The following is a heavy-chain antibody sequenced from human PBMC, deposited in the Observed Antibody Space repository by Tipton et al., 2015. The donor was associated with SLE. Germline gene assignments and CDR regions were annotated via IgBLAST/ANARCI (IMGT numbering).Heavy chain of an antibody. CDR1: GFTFSSYG. J-gene: IGHJ5*02. CDR2: RWYDGSNK. CDR3: STVWLGELGNL. D-gene: IGHD3-10*01. Sequence: QSGGGVVQPGRSLRLSCAASGFTFSSYGMHWVRQAPGKGLEWVAVRWYDGSNKYYADSVKGRFTISRDNSKNTLYLQMNSLRADDTAAYYCSTVWLGELGNLWGQGTLVSVSS. V-gene: IGHV3-33*01.